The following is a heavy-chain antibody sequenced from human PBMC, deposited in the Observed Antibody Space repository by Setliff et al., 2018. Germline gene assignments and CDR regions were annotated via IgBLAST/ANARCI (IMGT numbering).Heavy chain of an antibody. Sequence: LSLTCNVSGASISGSAYYWGWIRQPPGKGLEWIGNIYHSGSTYYNPSLKSRVTISVDTSKNQFSLKLSSVTAADTAVYYCARDPLTTNRRRAFDIWGQGTMVTVSS. D-gene: IGHD4-17*01. CDR1: GASISGSAYY. V-gene: IGHV4-39*07. J-gene: IGHJ3*02. CDR2: IYHSGST. CDR3: ARDPLTTNRRRAFDI.